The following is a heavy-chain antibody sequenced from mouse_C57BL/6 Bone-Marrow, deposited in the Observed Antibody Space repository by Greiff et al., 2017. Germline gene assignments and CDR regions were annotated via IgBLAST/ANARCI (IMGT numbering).Heavy chain of an antibody. V-gene: IGHV5-4*01. CDR2: ISDGCSYT. Sequence: EVQGVESGGGLVKPGGSLKLSCAASGFTFSSYAMSWVRQTPEKRLEWVATISDGCSYTYYPDQLKGRFTISSDNAKNNLYLQMLQLKSEDTAMYYCARDRLWFAYWGQGTLVTVSA. CDR3: ARDRLWFAY. J-gene: IGHJ3*01. CDR1: GFTFSSYA.